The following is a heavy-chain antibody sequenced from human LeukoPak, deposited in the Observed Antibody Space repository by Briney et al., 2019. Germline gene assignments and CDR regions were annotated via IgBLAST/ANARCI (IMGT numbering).Heavy chain of an antibody. D-gene: IGHD4-17*01. CDR1: RFTFSSYS. V-gene: IGHV3-48*01. CDR3: AKPLYMTTVPRGGFDS. J-gene: IGHJ4*02. Sequence: GESLRLSCAASRFTFSSYSLNWVRQAPGKGLEWVSYISSGGSTIYYADSVKGRFTVSRDNSKNTLSLQMNSLRAEDTAIYYCAKPLYMTTVPRGGFDSWGQGALVTVSS. CDR2: ISSGGSTI.